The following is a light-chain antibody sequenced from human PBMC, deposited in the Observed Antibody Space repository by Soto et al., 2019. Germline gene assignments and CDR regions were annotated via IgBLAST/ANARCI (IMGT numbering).Light chain of an antibody. CDR1: SSNIGSNA. CDR3: VTWDDSLNGWV. CDR2: SNN. V-gene: IGLV1-44*01. J-gene: IGLJ3*02. Sequence: QSVLTQPPSASGTPGQRVTISCSGSSSNIGSNAVSWYQQLPGTAPKVLIYSNNQRPSGVPDRFSGSKSGTSASLAISGLQSEDHADYYCVTWDDSLNGWVFGGGTKLTVL.